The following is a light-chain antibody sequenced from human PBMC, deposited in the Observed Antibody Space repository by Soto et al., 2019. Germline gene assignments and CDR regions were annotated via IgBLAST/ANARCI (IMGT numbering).Light chain of an antibody. CDR1: QTVSSRY. V-gene: IGKV3-20*01. CDR3: QQYVRSPPFT. Sequence: EIVLTQSPGTLSLSPGERATLSCRASQTVSSRYLAWYQQKPGQAPRLLMYGASNRATGIPDRFSGSGSGTDFTLTISSLEPKDFALYFCQQYVRSPPFTFRQWTKLEIK. CDR2: GAS. J-gene: IGKJ2*01.